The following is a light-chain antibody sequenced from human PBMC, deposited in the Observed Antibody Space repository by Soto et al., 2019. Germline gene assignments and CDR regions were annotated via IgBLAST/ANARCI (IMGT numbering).Light chain of an antibody. V-gene: IGKV1-6*01. Sequence: IQMTQSPSSLSASVGDRVTITCRASQSISSYLNWYQHKPGKAPKLLIYAASSSQSGVPSRFSGSGSGTDFTLTISSLQPEDFATYYCLQHSYYPYTFGQGTKVDIK. CDR3: LQHSYYPYT. CDR2: AAS. CDR1: QSISSY. J-gene: IGKJ2*01.